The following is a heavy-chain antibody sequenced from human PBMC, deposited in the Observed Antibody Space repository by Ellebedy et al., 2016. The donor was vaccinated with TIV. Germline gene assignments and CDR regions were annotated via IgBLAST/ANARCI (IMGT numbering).Heavy chain of an antibody. Sequence: PGGSLRLSCAASGSTFSSYWMSWVRQAPGKGLEWVANIKQDGSEKYNVESVKGRFTIYSDNDKDSLYLQMNSLRAEDTAVYYCARVYDSIDYWGQGTLVTVSS. V-gene: IGHV3-7*01. J-gene: IGHJ4*02. CDR1: GSTFSSYW. CDR2: IKQDGSEK. D-gene: IGHD3-22*01. CDR3: ARVYDSIDY.